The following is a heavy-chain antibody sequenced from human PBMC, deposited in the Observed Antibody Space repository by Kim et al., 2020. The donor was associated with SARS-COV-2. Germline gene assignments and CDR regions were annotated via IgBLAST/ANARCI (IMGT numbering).Heavy chain of an antibody. Sequence: DARKGRFTISRENAKNSLYLQMNSLRAGDTAVYYCARSYSGSYPIYAFDIWGQGTMVTVSS. CDR3: ARSYSGSYPIYAFDI. J-gene: IGHJ3*02. D-gene: IGHD1-26*01. V-gene: IGHV3-7*04.